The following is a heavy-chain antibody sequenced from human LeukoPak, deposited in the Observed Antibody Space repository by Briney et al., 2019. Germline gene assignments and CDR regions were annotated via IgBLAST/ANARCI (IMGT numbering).Heavy chain of an antibody. Sequence: GGSLRLSCAASGLTFSNYAMTWVRQAPGKGLEGGSSITAGGGTSYTDSVKGRFTVYRDNSKNTLYLQMNSLRAGDTALYYCAKDPNGDYVGAFDSWGQGTMVTVSS. J-gene: IGHJ3*01. CDR3: AKDPNGDYVGAFDS. D-gene: IGHD4-17*01. CDR2: ITAGGGT. V-gene: IGHV3-23*01. CDR1: GLTFSNYA.